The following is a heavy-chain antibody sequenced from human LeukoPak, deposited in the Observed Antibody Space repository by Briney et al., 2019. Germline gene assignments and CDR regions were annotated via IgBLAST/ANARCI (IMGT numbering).Heavy chain of an antibody. CDR2: ISAPGGTT. V-gene: IGHV3-23*01. J-gene: IGHJ6*02. D-gene: IGHD2-2*01. CDR1: VFTISNYA. Sequence: GGSLRLSCAASVFTISNYATNWVCQTPGEGQGGVSLISAPGGTTYSADSEKGRFTVYKDNSRNMVFLPMNRPKAEDTAVYYCVKDQRVGDCSTISCYRRIRAYYGMDVWGQGTTITVSS. CDR3: VKDQRVGDCSTISCYRRIRAYYGMDV.